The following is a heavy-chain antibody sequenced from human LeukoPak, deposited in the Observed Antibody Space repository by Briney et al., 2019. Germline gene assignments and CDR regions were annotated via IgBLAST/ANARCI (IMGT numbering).Heavy chain of an antibody. Sequence: SETLSLTCAVYGGSFSGYYWSWIRQPPGKGLEWIGEINHSGSTNYNPSLKSRVTISVDTSKNQFSLKLSSVTAADTAVYYCARATTGNAFDIWGQGAMVTVSS. V-gene: IGHV4-34*01. CDR2: INHSGST. CDR1: GGSFSGYY. CDR3: ARATTGNAFDI. J-gene: IGHJ3*02. D-gene: IGHD1-1*01.